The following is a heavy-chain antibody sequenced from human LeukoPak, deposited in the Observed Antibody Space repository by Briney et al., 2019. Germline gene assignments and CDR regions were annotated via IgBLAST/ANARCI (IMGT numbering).Heavy chain of an antibody. D-gene: IGHD6-13*01. CDR1: GGTFSSYA. Sequence: GASVKVSCKASGGTFSSYAISWVRQAPRQGLEWMGKIIPIFGTANYAQKFQGRVTITTDESTSTAYMELSSLRSEDTAVYYCARGTAGPEGDWNYWGQGTLVTVSS. CDR3: ARGTAGPEGDWNY. CDR2: IIPIFGTA. J-gene: IGHJ4*02. V-gene: IGHV1-69*05.